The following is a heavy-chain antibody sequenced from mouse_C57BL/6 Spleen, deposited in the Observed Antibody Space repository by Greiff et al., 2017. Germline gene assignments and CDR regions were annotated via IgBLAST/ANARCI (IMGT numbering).Heavy chain of an antibody. CDR2: IHPSDSDT. CDR1: GYTFTSYW. D-gene: IGHD2-4*01. J-gene: IGHJ4*01. V-gene: IGHV1-74*01. Sequence: QVQLKQPGAELVKPGASVTVSCKASGYTFTSYWMHWVKQRPGHGLEWIGRIHPSDSDTTYNQKFKGKATLTVDKSSSTAYMQLSSLTSEDSAVYYCANLYDYDGFYAMDYWGQGTSVTVSS. CDR3: ANLYDYDGFYAMDY.